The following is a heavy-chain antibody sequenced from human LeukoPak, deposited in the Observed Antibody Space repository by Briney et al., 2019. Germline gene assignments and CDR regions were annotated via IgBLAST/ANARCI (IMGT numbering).Heavy chain of an antibody. Sequence: GGSLRLSCAASGFTFSSYWMSWVRQAPGKGLEWVANIKQDGSEKYYVDSVKGRFTISRDNAKNSLYLQMNSLRAEDTAVYYCASGRLRYYFDHWGQGTLVTVSS. J-gene: IGHJ4*02. D-gene: IGHD5-12*01. CDR2: IKQDGSEK. CDR1: GFTFSSYW. V-gene: IGHV3-7*03. CDR3: ASGRLRYYFDH.